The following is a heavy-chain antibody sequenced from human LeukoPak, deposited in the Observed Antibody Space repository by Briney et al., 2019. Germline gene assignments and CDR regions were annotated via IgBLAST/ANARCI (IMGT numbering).Heavy chain of an antibody. CDR1: GFTFDDYG. CDR3: ARVGAAAGISYYFDY. CDR2: INWNGGST. D-gene: IGHD6-13*01. V-gene: IGHV3-20*04. J-gene: IGHJ4*02. Sequence: PGGSLRLSCAASGFTFDDYGMSWVRQAPGKGLEWVSGINWNGGSTGYADSVKGRFTISRDNAKNSLYLQMNSLRAEDTALYYCARVGAAAGISYYFDYWGQGTLVTVSS.